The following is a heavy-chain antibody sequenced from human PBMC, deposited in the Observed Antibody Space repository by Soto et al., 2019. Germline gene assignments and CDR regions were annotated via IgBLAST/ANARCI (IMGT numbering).Heavy chain of an antibody. CDR1: GGSISSYY. Sequence: SETLSLTCTVSGGSISSYYWSWIRQPPGKGLEWIGYIYYSGSTNYNPSLKSRVTISVDTSKNQFSLKLSSVTAADTAVYYCARATQGSSGGFDPWGQGTLVPVPS. V-gene: IGHV4-59*01. CDR2: IYYSGST. D-gene: IGHD6-6*01. CDR3: ARATQGSSGGFDP. J-gene: IGHJ5*02.